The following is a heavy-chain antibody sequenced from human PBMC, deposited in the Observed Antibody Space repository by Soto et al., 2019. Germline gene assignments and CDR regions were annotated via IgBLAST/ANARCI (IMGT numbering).Heavy chain of an antibody. CDR2: IWYDGSNI. Sequence: QAQLVESGGGVVQPGRSLRLSCAASGFTFSRYGMHWVRQAPGRGLEWVAVIWYDGSNIYYADSVKGRFTISRDNSKETLDLQMNSLTAEDTAVYYCARDREPWLVGYYFYYWGHGTLVTVSS. J-gene: IGHJ4*01. CDR1: GFTFSRYG. D-gene: IGHD6-19*01. V-gene: IGHV3-33*01. CDR3: ARDREPWLVGYYFYY.